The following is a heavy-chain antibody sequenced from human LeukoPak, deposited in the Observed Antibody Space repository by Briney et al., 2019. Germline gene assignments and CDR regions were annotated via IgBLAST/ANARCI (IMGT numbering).Heavy chain of an antibody. CDR2: MNPNSGNT. D-gene: IGHD6-13*01. CDR3: ARGSSSYYYYYYYMDV. V-gene: IGHV1-8*01. Sequence: ASVKVSCKASGYTFTSYDINWVRQATGQGLEWMGWMNPNSGNTGYAQKFQGRVTIIRNTSISTAYMELSSLRSEDTAVYYCARGSSSYYYYYYYMDVWGKGTTVTVSS. CDR1: GYTFTSYD. J-gene: IGHJ6*03.